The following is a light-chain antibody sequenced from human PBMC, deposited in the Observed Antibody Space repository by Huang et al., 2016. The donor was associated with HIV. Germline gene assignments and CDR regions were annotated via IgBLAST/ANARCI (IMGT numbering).Light chain of an antibody. Sequence: DIQMTQSPSSLSASVGDRVIITCRTSQTITTYLHWYRQEPGKAPNLLISAVSILQTGVPSRFSGSGSGTDSTLTITSLQPEDFAIYYCQQSHSIPYTFGQGTKVEI. CDR2: AVS. CDR3: QQSHSIPYT. J-gene: IGKJ2*01. V-gene: IGKV1-39*01. CDR1: QTITTY.